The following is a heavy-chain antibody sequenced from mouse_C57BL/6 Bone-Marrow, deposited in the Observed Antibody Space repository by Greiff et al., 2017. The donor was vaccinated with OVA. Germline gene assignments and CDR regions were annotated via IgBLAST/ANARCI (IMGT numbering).Heavy chain of an antibody. Sequence: VQLQQSGAELVMPGASVKLSCKASGYTFTSYWMHWVKQRPGQGLEWIGEIDPSDSYTNYNQKFKGKSTLTVDTSSSTAYMQLSSLTSEDSAVYYCARWGYGSSPGFAYWGQGTLVTVSA. CDR2: IDPSDSYT. V-gene: IGHV1-69*01. CDR1: GYTFTSYW. J-gene: IGHJ3*01. D-gene: IGHD1-1*01. CDR3: ARWGYGSSPGFAY.